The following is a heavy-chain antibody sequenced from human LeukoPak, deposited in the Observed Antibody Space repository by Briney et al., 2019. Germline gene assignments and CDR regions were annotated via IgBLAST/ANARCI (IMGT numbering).Heavy chain of an antibody. CDR1: GFTFSSYA. V-gene: IGHV3-64*01. Sequence: GGSLRLSCAASGFTFSSYAMHWVRQAPGKGLEYVSAISSNGGSTYYANSVKGRFTISRDNSKNTLYLQMGSLRAEDMAVYYCARGDGGYWGQGTLVTAST. J-gene: IGHJ4*02. CDR2: ISSNGGST. D-gene: IGHD3-10*01. CDR3: ARGDGGY.